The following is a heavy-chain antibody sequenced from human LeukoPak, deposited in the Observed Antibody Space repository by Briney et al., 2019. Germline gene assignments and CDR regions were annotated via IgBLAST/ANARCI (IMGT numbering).Heavy chain of an antibody. CDR3: ARGHYYDSSGYSFDY. D-gene: IGHD3-22*01. Sequence: SETLSLTCTVSGDSISTYYWSWIRQPPGKGLEWIGYIYYSGSTNYNPSLKSRVTISVDTSKNQFSLKLSSVTAADTAVYYCARGHYYDSSGYSFDYWGQGTLVTVSS. V-gene: IGHV4-59*01. J-gene: IGHJ4*02. CDR2: IYYSGST. CDR1: GDSISTYY.